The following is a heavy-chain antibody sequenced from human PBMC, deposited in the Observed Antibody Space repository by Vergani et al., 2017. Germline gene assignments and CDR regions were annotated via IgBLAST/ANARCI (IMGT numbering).Heavy chain of an antibody. Sequence: QVQLVQSGAEVKKPGSSVKVSCKASGGTFSSYAISWVRQAPGQGLEWMGGIIPIFGTANYAQKLQGRVTMTTDTSTSTAYMELRSLRSDDTAVYYCARVDGDYDFWSGYYTGGWFDPWGQGTLVTVSS. CDR3: ARVDGDYDFWSGYYTGGWFDP. J-gene: IGHJ5*02. CDR2: IIPIFGTA. CDR1: GGTFSSYA. D-gene: IGHD3-3*01. V-gene: IGHV1-69*06.